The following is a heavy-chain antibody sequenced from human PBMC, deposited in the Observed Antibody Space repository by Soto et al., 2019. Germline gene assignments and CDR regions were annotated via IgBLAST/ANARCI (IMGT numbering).Heavy chain of an antibody. CDR3: ALTTSWFDP. CDR1: GGSISSGGYY. CDR2: IYYTGST. D-gene: IGHD4-17*01. V-gene: IGHV4-31*03. Sequence: PSETLSLTCTVSGGSISSGGYYWSWIRQHPGKGLEWIGYIYYTGSTYYNPSLKSRVTISVDTSMSQFSLKLTSVTAADTAVYYCALTTSWFDPWGQGTLVTVSS. J-gene: IGHJ5*02.